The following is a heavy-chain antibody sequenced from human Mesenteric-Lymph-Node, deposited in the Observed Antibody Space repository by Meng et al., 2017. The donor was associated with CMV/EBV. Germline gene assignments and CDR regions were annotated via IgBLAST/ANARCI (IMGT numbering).Heavy chain of an antibody. V-gene: IGHV1-69*05. CDR1: GGTLSSYA. J-gene: IGHJ6*02. CDR3: ARDCSTASCYDFYYYGMDV. CDR2: IIPMFGTA. D-gene: IGHD2-2*01. Sequence: SVKVSCKASGGTLSSYAISWVRRAPGQGLEWMGGIIPMFGTANYAQKFQGRVTITTDESTSTAYMELSSLRSEDTAVYYCARDCSTASCYDFYYYGMDVWGQGTTVTVSS.